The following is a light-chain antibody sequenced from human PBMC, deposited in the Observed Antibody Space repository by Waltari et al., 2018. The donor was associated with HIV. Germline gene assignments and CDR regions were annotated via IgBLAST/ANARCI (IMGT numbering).Light chain of an antibody. J-gene: IGLJ2*01. CDR2: DVT. V-gene: IGLV2-11*01. CDR1: SNDVGAYSY. CDR3: CSYAGDFTLF. Sequence: QSALTQPRSVSGSPGQSVSISCTGSSNDVGAYSYVSLYQQRPGKAPRLIIYDVTKRPSGVPDRFSGSKSGNTASLTISGLQADDEAAYHCCSYAGDFTLFFGGGTRLTVL.